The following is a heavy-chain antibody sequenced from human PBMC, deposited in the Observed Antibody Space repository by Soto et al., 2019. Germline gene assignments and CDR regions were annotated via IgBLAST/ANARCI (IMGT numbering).Heavy chain of an antibody. V-gene: IGHV4-30-2*01. CDR3: ARYTRYYFDY. CDR2: IYHSGST. Sequence: PSETLSLTCAVSGGSISSGGYSWSWIRQPPGKGLEWIGYIYHSGSTYYNPSLKSRVTISVDRSKNQFSLKLSSLTAADTAVYYCARYTRYYFDYWGQGTLVTVSS. CDR1: GGSISSGGYS. J-gene: IGHJ4*02.